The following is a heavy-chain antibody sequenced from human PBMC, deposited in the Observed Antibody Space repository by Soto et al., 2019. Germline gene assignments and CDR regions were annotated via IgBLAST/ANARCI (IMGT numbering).Heavy chain of an antibody. CDR2: ISGSGGST. D-gene: IGHD3-16*02. J-gene: IGHJ3*02. Sequence: GGSLRLSCAASGFTFSSYAMSWVRQAPGKGLEWVSAISGSGGSTYYADSVKGRFTISRDNSKNTLYLQMNSLRAEDTAVYYCAKGGLYDYIWGSYRYDTTLDAFDIWGQGTMVTVSS. V-gene: IGHV3-23*01. CDR3: AKGGLYDYIWGSYRYDTTLDAFDI. CDR1: GFTFSSYA.